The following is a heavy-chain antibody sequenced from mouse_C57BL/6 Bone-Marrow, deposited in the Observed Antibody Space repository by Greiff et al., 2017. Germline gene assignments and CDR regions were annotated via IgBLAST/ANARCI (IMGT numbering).Heavy chain of an antibody. D-gene: IGHD1-1*01. CDR2: IYPRDGST. Sequence: QVQLKASGPELVKPGASVKLSCKASGYTFTSYDINWVKQRPGRGLEWIGWIYPRDGSTKYNEKFKGKATLTVETYSRTAYMELHSLTSEDAAVYYCGRDYGSSYWYFDVWGTGTTVTVSS. CDR3: GRDYGSSYWYFDV. V-gene: IGHV1-85*01. J-gene: IGHJ1*03. CDR1: GYTFTSYD.